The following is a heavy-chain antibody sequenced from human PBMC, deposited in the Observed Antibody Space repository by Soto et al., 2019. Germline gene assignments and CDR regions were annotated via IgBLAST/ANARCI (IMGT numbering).Heavy chain of an antibody. V-gene: IGHV2-5*02. CDR2: IYWDDDK. CDR1: GFSLSTNGMG. D-gene: IGHD5-12*01. CDR3: ALLTRGVYDLDRLWEKWGP. Sequence: QITVKESGLTLVKPTQTLTLTCTFSGFSLSTNGMGVGWIRQSPGKALEWLAPIYWDDDKRYSPSLRSRLTTPXGXXKIQVALTMPTLYPVDTAIFFCALLTRGVYDLDRLWEKWGPWGQATVVTVSS. J-gene: IGHJ5*02.